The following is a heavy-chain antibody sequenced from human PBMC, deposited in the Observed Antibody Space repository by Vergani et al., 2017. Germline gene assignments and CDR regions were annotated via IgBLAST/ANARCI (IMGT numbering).Heavy chain of an antibody. Sequence: QITLKESGPTLVKPTQTLTLTCTFSGFSLTTRGVAVGWIRQPPGKALEWLAIVFWDDDKRYSPSLRNRVTITRDTSRNQVVLTMTNINPVDTATYFCVHSPSYFSGAYWGYIDYWGQGTLITVSS. CDR2: VFWDDDK. J-gene: IGHJ4*02. V-gene: IGHV2-5*02. D-gene: IGHD3-10*01. CDR1: GFSLTTRGVA. CDR3: VHSPSYFSGAYWGYIDY.